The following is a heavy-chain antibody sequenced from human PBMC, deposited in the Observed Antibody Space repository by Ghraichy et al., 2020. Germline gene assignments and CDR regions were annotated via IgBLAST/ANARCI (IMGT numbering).Heavy chain of an antibody. D-gene: IGHD3-10*01. CDR2: IYHSGST. CDR1: GGSISSGGYS. J-gene: IGHJ4*02. V-gene: IGHV4-30-2*01. CDR3: ARGYYGSGSRGSYSFDY. Sequence: SLNISCAVSGGSISSGGYSWSWIRQPPGKGLEWIGYIYHSGSTYYNPSLKSRVTISVDRSKNQFSLKLSSVTAADTAVYYCARGYYGSGSRGSYSFDYWGQGTLVTVSS.